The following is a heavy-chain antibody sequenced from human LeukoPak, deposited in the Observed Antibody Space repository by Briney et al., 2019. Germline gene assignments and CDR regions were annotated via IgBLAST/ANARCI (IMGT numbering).Heavy chain of an antibody. Sequence: VASVKVSCKASGYSFTAYYMHWVRQAPGQGLEWMGWINLNSGGTNYAQKFQGRVTMTRDTSTSTAYMELSRLRSDDTAVYYCARDLSRGVTTPFEYWGQGTLVTVSS. V-gene: IGHV1-2*02. J-gene: IGHJ4*02. CDR1: GYSFTAYY. D-gene: IGHD4-17*01. CDR3: ARDLSRGVTTPFEY. CDR2: INLNSGGT.